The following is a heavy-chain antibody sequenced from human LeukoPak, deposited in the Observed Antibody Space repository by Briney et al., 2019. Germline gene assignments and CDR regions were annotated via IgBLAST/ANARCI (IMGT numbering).Heavy chain of an antibody. J-gene: IGHJ4*02. CDR2: INHSGST. CDR3: ARGPMVITYDY. V-gene: IGHV4-34*01. D-gene: IGHD3-22*01. Sequence: PSETLSLTCAVYGGSFSGYYWSWIRQPPGKGLEWIGEINHSGSTNYNPSLKSRVTISVDMSKNQFSLKLSSVTAADTAVYYGARGPMVITYDYWGQGTLVTVSS. CDR1: GGSFSGYY.